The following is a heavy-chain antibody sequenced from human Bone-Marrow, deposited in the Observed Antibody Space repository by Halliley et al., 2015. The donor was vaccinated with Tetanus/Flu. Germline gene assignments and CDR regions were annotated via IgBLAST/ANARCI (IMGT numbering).Heavy chain of an antibody. CDR2: IGQDGGER. Sequence: KGLEGVANIGQDGGERNYGDSVKGRFSISRDNGRNSLYLQMSSLTVDDTAVYYCAAGTGWTSYHWGQGTLVTVSS. D-gene: IGHD3-16*02. V-gene: IGHV3-7*03. J-gene: IGHJ4*02. CDR3: AAGTGWTSYH.